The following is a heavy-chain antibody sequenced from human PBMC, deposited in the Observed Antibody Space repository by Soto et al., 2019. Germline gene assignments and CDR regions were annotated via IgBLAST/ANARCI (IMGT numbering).Heavy chain of an antibody. CDR2: IVVGSGNT. V-gene: IGHV1-58*02. CDR1: GFTFTSSA. D-gene: IGHD6-19*01. J-gene: IGHJ5*02. Sequence: SVKVSCKASGFTFTSSAMQWVRQARGQRLEWIGWIVVGSGNTNYAQKFQERVTITRDMSTSTAFMELSSLRSEDTAVYYCAAGRDTTRIAVAHSWFDPWGQGTLVTVSS. CDR3: AAGRDTTRIAVAHSWFDP.